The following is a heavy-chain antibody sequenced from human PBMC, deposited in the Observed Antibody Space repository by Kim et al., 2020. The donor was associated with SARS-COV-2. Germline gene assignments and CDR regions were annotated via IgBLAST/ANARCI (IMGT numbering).Heavy chain of an antibody. D-gene: IGHD4-17*01. V-gene: IGHV4-39*01. CDR3: ARRDYGGFDY. Sequence: YRPARKSRRTPSVDTSKNQFSLKLSSVTAADTAVYYCARRDYGGFDYWGQGTRVTVSS. J-gene: IGHJ4*02.